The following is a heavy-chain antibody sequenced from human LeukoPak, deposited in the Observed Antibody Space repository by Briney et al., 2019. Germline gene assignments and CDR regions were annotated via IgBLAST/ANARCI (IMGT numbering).Heavy chain of an antibody. D-gene: IGHD3-10*01. CDR1: GGSISSGSYY. CDR2: IYTSGST. Sequence: KSSETLSLTCTVSGGSISSGSYYWSWIRQPAGKGLEWIGRIYTSGSTNYNPSLKSRVTISVDTSKNQFSLKLSSVTAADTAVYYCARVYDSGSQAYFYYMDVWGKGTTVTISS. J-gene: IGHJ6*03. CDR3: ARVYDSGSQAYFYYMDV. V-gene: IGHV4-61*02.